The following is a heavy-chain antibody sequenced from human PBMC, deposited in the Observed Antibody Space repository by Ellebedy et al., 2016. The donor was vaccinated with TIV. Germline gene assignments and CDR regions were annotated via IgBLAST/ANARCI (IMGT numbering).Heavy chain of an antibody. CDR1: GGSVSSTRYY. CDR2: VYYSGSP. V-gene: IGHV4-39*01. CDR3: ARTDPWQPIDD. Sequence: MPGGSLRLSCSVSGGSVSSTRYYRAWIRQPPGKGLEYIGSVYYSGSPYYNPSFKSRVTLSADTSKNPFSLNLRTVTAADTAVYYCARTDPWQPIDDWGQGILVSVSS. D-gene: IGHD2-21*02. J-gene: IGHJ4*02.